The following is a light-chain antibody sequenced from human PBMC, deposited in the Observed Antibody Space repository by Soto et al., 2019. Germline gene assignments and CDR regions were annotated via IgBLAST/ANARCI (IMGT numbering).Light chain of an antibody. CDR3: EQYASAPLT. CDR1: LTVTNNY. Sequence: EIVLTHPPDPLSLSPGERATLSCRASLTVTNNYLAWYQQKAGQAPRLVIYDASTRATGIPDRFSASGSGTDFTLTISRLEPEDFAVYFCEQYASAPLTFGQGTKVEVK. V-gene: IGKV3-20*01. CDR2: DAS. J-gene: IGKJ1*01.